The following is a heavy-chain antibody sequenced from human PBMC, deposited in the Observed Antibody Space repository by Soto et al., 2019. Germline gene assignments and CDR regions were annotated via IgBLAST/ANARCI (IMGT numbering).Heavy chain of an antibody. CDR3: ARGSGSYYNRLAFSDYYMVV. CDR1: GGSISSGGYY. J-gene: IGHJ6*03. CDR2: IYYSGST. Sequence: QVQLQESGPGLVKPSQTLSLTCTVSGGSISSGGYYWSWIRQHPGKGLEWIGYIYYSGSTYYNPSLKSRVTISVDTSKNQFSLKLSSVTAADTAVYYCARGSGSYYNRLAFSDYYMVVWGKGTTVTVSS. V-gene: IGHV4-31*03. D-gene: IGHD3-10*01.